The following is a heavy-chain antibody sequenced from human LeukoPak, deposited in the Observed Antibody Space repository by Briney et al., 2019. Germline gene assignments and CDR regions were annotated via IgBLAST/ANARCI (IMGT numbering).Heavy chain of an antibody. CDR1: GGSISSHY. CDR2: IYYSGST. J-gene: IGHJ4*02. CDR3: ARAGSGFDY. V-gene: IGHV4-59*11. Sequence: SETLSLTCTVSGGSISSHYWSWIRQPPGKGLEWIGYIYYSGSTKYNPSLKSRVTISVDTSKNQFSLKLSSVTAADTAVYYCARAGSGFDYWGQGTLVTVSS. D-gene: IGHD3-22*01.